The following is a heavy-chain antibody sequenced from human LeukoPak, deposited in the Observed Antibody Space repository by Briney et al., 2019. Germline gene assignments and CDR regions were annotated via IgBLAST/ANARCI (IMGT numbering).Heavy chain of an antibody. J-gene: IGHJ4*02. V-gene: IGHV4-59*08. D-gene: IGHD4/OR15-4a*01. CDR3: ARTSANGMQQHDY. CDR1: GGSISSYY. CDR2: IYYSGST. Sequence: SETLSLTCTVSGGSISSYYWSWIRQPPGKGLEWIGYIYYSGSTNYNPSLKSRVTISVDTSKNQFSLKLSSVTAADTAVYYCARTSANGMQQHDYWGQGTLVTVSS.